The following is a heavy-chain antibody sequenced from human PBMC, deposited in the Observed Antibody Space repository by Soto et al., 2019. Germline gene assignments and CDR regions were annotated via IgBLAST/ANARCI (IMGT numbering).Heavy chain of an antibody. V-gene: IGHV3-48*01. D-gene: IGHD6-6*01. CDR2: IGGSGTTI. CDR3: ARDPTYSTSSGYFDH. Sequence: EVQLVESGGGLVQPGGSLTLSCVASGFTLRSHSMNWVRQAPGKGLEWLAYIGGSGTTIDYADSVKGRFTISRDNAKNSVFLQMSSLRAEDTAVYYCARDPTYSTSSGYFDHWGQGTLVTVSS. CDR1: GFTLRSHS. J-gene: IGHJ4*02.